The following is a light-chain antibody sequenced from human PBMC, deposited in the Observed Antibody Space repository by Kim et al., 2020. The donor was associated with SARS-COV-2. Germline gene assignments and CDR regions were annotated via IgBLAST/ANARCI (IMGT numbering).Light chain of an antibody. CDR3: QSYDSSPWV. Sequence: GKTVPISCTRSSGSIASNYVQWYQQRPGSAPTTVIYEDNQRLSGVPDRFSGSIDSSSNSASLTISGLKTEDEADYYCQSYDSSPWVFGGGTQLTVL. CDR1: SGSIASNY. J-gene: IGLJ3*02. CDR2: EDN. V-gene: IGLV6-57*03.